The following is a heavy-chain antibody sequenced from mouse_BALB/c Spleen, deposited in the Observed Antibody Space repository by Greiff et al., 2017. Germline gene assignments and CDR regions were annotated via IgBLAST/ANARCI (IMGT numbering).Heavy chain of an antibody. J-gene: IGHJ3*01. CDR1: GFNINDTY. CDR3: ARERDRFAY. Sequence: LVESGAELVKPGASVKLSCTASGFNINDTYMHWVKQRPEQGLEWIGRIDPANGNTKYDPKFQGKATITADTSSNTAYLQLSSLTSEDTAVYYCARERDRFAYWGQGTLVTVSA. V-gene: IGHV14-3*02. CDR2: IDPANGNT.